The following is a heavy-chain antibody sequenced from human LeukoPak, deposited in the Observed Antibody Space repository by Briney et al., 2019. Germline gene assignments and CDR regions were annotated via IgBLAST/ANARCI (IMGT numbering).Heavy chain of an antibody. CDR1: GGSISSYY. J-gene: IGHJ3*02. V-gene: IGHV4-59*01. CDR3: ARDSKTVGPGSAFDI. CDR2: IYYSGST. Sequence: KPSETLSLTCTVSGGSISSYYWSWIRQPPGEGLEWIGYIYYSGSTNYNPSLKSRVTISVDTSKNQFSLKLSSVTAADTAVYYCARDSKTVGPGSAFDIWGQGTMVTVSS. D-gene: IGHD1-14*01.